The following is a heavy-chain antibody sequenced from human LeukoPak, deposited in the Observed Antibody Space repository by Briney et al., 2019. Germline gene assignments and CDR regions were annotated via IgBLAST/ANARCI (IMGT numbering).Heavy chain of an antibody. D-gene: IGHD2-2*02. CDR3: ARGYQLLYGFWFDP. V-gene: IGHV4-34*01. Sequence: SETLSLTCAVYGGSFSGYYWSWSRQPPGKGLEWIGEINRSGSTNYNPSLKSRVTISVDTSKNQFSLKLSSVTAADTAVYYCARGYQLLYGFWFDPWGQGTLVTVSS. CDR1: GGSFSGYY. J-gene: IGHJ5*02. CDR2: INRSGST.